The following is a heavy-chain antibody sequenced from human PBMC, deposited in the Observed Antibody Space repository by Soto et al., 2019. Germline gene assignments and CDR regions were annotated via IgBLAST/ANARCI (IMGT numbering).Heavy chain of an antibody. CDR2: ISNDGSKK. J-gene: IGHJ4*02. Sequence: QVQLVESGGGVVQPGTSLRLSCAASVFTFTNYGMHWVRQARGKGLEWVATISNDGSKKYNADSVKGRFTISRDNSKNMLYLQMNSLRPEDTAVYYCAKDWDYRGDLDYWGQGTLVTVSS. CDR3: AKDWDYRGDLDY. CDR1: VFTFTNYG. D-gene: IGHD3-10*01. V-gene: IGHV3-30*18.